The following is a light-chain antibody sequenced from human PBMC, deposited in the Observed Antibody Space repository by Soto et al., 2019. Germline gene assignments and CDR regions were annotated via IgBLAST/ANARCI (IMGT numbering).Light chain of an antibody. Sequence: DIQMTQSPSSVSASVGDRVTITCRASQGISNWLAWYQQKAGKAPKLLIYATSTLQSGVPSRFRGSGSATEFTLTISSLQPEYVATYYCQQANSFPYTFVQGAKLEIK. CDR3: QQANSFPYT. J-gene: IGKJ2*01. CDR1: QGISNW. CDR2: ATS. V-gene: IGKV1-12*01.